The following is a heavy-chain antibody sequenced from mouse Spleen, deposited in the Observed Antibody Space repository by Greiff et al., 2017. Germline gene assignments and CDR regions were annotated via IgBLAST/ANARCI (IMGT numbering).Heavy chain of an antibody. D-gene: IGHD1-1*01. Sequence: EVQLQQSGAELVKPGASVKLSCTASGFNIKDTYMHWVKQRPEQGLEWIGRIDPANGNTKYDPKFQGKATITADTSSNTAYLQLSSLTSEDTAVYYCARGYYGSNWGFDYWGQGTTLTVSS. J-gene: IGHJ2*01. CDR2: IDPANGNT. CDR3: ARGYYGSNWGFDY. CDR1: GFNIKDTY. V-gene: IGHV14-3*02.